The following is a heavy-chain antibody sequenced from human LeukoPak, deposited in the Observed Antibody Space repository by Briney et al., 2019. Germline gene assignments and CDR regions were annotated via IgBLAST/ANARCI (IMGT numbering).Heavy chain of an antibody. CDR2: INQSGRT. J-gene: IGHJ4*02. D-gene: IGHD6-13*01. Sequence: SETLSLTCAVYGGSFSGYYWSWIRQPPGKGLEWIGEINQSGRTIYNPSLKSRVTISIDTSKNQFSLKLSSVTAADTAVYYCARHALWSGEYSSSWYLDYWGQGTLVTVSS. CDR1: GGSFSGYY. V-gene: IGHV4-34*01. CDR3: ARHALWSGEYSSSWYLDY.